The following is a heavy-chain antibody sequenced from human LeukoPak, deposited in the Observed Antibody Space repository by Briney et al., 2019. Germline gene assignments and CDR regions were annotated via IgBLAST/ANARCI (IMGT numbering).Heavy chain of an antibody. J-gene: IGHJ4*02. V-gene: IGHV3-7*01. CDR2: KKQDGSEK. CDR1: GFTFSSYW. D-gene: IGHD1-26*01. CDR3: ARDRWELLGVFDY. Sequence: GGSLRLSCAASGFTFSSYWMSWVRQAPGKGLEWVANKKQDGSEKYYVDSVKGRFTISRDNAKNSLYLQMNSLRAEDTAVYYCARDRWELLGVFDYWGQGTLVTVSS.